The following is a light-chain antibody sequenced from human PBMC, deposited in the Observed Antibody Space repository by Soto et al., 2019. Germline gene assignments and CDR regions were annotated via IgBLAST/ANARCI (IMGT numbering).Light chain of an antibody. CDR1: QSVSSSY. CDR3: QQYGSSPPYT. Sequence: EIVLTQSPGTLSLSPWERATLSCRASQSVSSSYLAWYQQKPGQAPRLLIYGASSRATGIPDRFRGSGSGTDFTLTISRLEPEDFAVYYCQQYGSSPPYTFGQGTKREIK. J-gene: IGKJ2*01. CDR2: GAS. V-gene: IGKV3-20*01.